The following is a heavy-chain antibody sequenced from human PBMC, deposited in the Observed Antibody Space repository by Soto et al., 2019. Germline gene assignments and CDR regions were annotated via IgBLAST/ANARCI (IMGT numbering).Heavy chain of an antibody. J-gene: IGHJ4*02. CDR2: IYYSGST. V-gene: IGHV4-59*01. CDR3: ARVGGGDAHKHDVMDYGDETSGLVS. Sequence: KPSETLSLTCTVSGGSIGSYYWSWIRQPPGKGLEWIGYIYYSGSTNYNPSLKSRVTISVDTSKNQFSLKLSSVTAAETAVYYCARVGGGDAHKHDVMDYGDETSGLVSWGQGTLVTVYS. CDR1: GGSIGSYY. D-gene: IGHD4-17*01.